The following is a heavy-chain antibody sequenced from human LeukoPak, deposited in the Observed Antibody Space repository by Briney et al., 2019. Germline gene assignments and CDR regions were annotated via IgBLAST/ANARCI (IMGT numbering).Heavy chain of an antibody. CDR2: IYHTGST. J-gene: IGHJ6*02. CDR3: ARGSGRFLEWLEYYYYGMDV. CDR1: SYSITSAYY. V-gene: IGHV4-38-2*01. Sequence: SETLSLTCAVSSYSITSAYYWGWIRQPPGKGLEWIGTIYHTGSTYYNPSLKSRVTISVDTSKNQFSLNLSSVTAADTAVYYCARGSGRFLEWLEYYYYGMDVWGQGTTVTVSS. D-gene: IGHD3-3*01.